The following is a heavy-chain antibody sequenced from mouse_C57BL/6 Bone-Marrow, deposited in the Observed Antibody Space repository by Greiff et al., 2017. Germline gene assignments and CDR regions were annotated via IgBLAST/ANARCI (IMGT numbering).Heavy chain of an antibody. Sequence: VQLQQPGAELVKPGASVKLSCKASGYTFTSYWMHWVKQRPGQGLEWIGMIHPNSGSTNYNEKFKSKATLTVDKSSSTAYMQLSSLTSEDSAVYYCARVYGSKAWFAYWGQGTLVTVSA. V-gene: IGHV1-64*01. CDR1: GYTFTSYW. J-gene: IGHJ3*01. D-gene: IGHD1-1*01. CDR2: IHPNSGST. CDR3: ARVYGSKAWFAY.